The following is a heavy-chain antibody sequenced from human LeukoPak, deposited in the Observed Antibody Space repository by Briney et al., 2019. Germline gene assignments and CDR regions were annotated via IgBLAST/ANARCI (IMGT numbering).Heavy chain of an antibody. V-gene: IGHV1-8*01. Sequence: ASVKVSCKASGYTFTSYDINWVRQATGQGLEWMGWMNPNSGNTGYAQKFQGRVTMTRNTSISTAYMELSSLRSEDTAVYYCARVRRYCSSTRCYRFGYWGQGTLVTVSS. D-gene: IGHD2-2*02. CDR2: MNPNSGNT. J-gene: IGHJ4*02. CDR1: GYTFTSYD. CDR3: ARVRRYCSSTRCYRFGY.